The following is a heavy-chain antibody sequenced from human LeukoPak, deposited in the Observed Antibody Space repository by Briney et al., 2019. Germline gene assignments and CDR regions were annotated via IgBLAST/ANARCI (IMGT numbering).Heavy chain of an antibody. CDR2: INHSGST. J-gene: IGHJ4*02. V-gene: IGHV4-39*07. D-gene: IGHD6-19*01. Sequence: SETLSLTCTVSGGSVSSGSYYWSWIRQPPEKGLEWIGEINHSGSTNYNPSLKSRVSISVDTSKNQFSLKLSSVTAADTAVYFCARDYVGVAGTFDYWGQGTLVTVSS. CDR1: GGSVSSGSYY. CDR3: ARDYVGVAGTFDY.